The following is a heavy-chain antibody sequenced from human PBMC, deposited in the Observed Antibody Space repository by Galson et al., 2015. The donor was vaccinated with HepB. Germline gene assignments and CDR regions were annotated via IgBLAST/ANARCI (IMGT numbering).Heavy chain of an antibody. CDR1: GGSFSGNY. V-gene: IGHV4-34*01. CDR2: INHSGSA. J-gene: IGHJ5*02. Sequence: ETLSLTCAVYGGSFSGNYWSWIRQSPGKGLEWIGEINHSGSANYNPSLKSRVTISVDTSKNRISLKPSSVTAADTAVYYCARAYSNFGSAPPQVVDLWGQGTLVTVSS. D-gene: IGHD4-11*01. CDR3: ARAYSNFGSAPPQVVDL.